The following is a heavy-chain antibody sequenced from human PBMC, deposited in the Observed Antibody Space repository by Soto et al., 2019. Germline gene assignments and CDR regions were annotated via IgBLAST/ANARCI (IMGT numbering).Heavy chain of an antibody. CDR2: IYYSGST. J-gene: IGHJ4*02. D-gene: IGHD1-26*01. V-gene: IGHV4-31*03. CDR3: AGIYSGSPGGTLRY. CDR1: GGSISSGGYY. Sequence: SETLSLTCSVSGGSISSGGYYWSWIRQHPGKGLEWIGYIYYSGSTYYNPSLKSRVTISVDTSKNQFSLKLSSVTAADTAVYYCAGIYSGSPGGTLRYWGQGTLVTVSS.